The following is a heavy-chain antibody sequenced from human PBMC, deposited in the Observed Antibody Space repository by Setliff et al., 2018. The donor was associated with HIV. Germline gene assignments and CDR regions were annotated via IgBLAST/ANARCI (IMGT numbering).Heavy chain of an antibody. V-gene: IGHV1-46*01. CDR3: ARTYYNFWRGDYYYYGMDL. D-gene: IGHD3-3*01. Sequence: ASVKVSCKASGYTLTSNHMHWVRQAPGQGLEWMGIITPIGGGTNYAQKFQGRVTMTTDTSTSTVYMHLSSLRSEDTAVYYCARTYYNFWRGDYYYYGMDLWGQGTTVTVS. CDR2: ITPIGGGT. J-gene: IGHJ6*02. CDR1: GYTLTSNH.